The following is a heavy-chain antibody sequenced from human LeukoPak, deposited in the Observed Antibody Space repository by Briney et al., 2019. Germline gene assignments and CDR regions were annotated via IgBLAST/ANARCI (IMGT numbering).Heavy chain of an antibody. CDR1: GHTFPKNG. V-gene: IGHV1-18*01. D-gene: IGHD3-3*01. CDR2: VVGHTGHT. J-gene: IGHJ4*02. Sequence: ASVKVSCKTSGHTFPKNGISWVRQAPGQGLEWMGWVVGHTGHTKYTQKFQGRVIMTTDTSTATSYMELRSLKSDDTAIYYCVTVGLLHYVLEDWGQGTLVTVSS. CDR3: VTVGLLHYVLED.